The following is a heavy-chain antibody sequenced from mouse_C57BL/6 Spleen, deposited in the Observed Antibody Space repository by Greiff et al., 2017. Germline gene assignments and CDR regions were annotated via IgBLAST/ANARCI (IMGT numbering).Heavy chain of an antibody. Sequence: QVQLKQPGAELVRPGSSVKLSCKASGYTFTSYWMHWVKQRPIQGLEWIGNIDPSDSDTHYNQKFKDKATLTVDKSSSTAYMQLSSLTSEDSAVYYCVSYYYGPYYFDYGGQGTTLTVSS. CDR3: VSYYYGPYYFDY. CDR1: GYTFTSYW. J-gene: IGHJ2*01. CDR2: IDPSDSDT. V-gene: IGHV1-52*01. D-gene: IGHD1-1*01.